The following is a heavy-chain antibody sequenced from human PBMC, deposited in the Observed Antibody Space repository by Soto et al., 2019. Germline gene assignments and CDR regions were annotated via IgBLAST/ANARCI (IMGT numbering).Heavy chain of an antibody. CDR3: ARDLAKGGGSAGFDY. D-gene: IGHD1-26*01. Sequence: QVQLVQSGAEVKKPGAAVNVSCKASGYTFTVYYMHWVRQATGQGLEWMGWINAKSRGTMYPQKFQGRVTMTWDTSISTAYMALTRLRSDDTAVYYCARDLAKGGGSAGFDYWGQGTLVTVAS. CDR1: GYTFTVYY. CDR2: INAKSRGT. J-gene: IGHJ4*02. V-gene: IGHV1-2*02.